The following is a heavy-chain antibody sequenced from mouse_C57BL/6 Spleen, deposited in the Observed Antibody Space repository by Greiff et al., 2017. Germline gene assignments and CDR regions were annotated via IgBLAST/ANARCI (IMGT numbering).Heavy chain of an antibody. D-gene: IGHD2-1*01. J-gene: IGHJ4*01. V-gene: IGHV5-4*03. CDR1: GFTFSSYA. CDR3: AKVYGNYEAMDY. CDR2: ISDGGSYT. Sequence: EVKVVESGGGLVKPGGSLKLSCAASGFTFSSYAMSWVRQTPEKRLEWVATISDGGSYTYYPDNVKGRFTISRDNAKNNLYLQMSHLKSEDTAMYYCAKVYGNYEAMDYWGQGTSVTVSS.